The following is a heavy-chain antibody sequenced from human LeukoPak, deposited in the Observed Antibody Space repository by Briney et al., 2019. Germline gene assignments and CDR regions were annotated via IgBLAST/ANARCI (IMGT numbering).Heavy chain of an antibody. J-gene: IGHJ5*02. CDR3: ARGTIVVVPATGVWFDP. D-gene: IGHD2-2*01. Sequence: GGSLRLSCAASGFTFYNYGMHWVRQAPGKGLEWVAFIRYDGSNKYYADSVKGRFTISRDNSKNTLYLQMNSLRTGDTAVYYCARGTIVVVPATGVWFDPWGQGTLVTVSS. V-gene: IGHV3-30*02. CDR2: IRYDGSNK. CDR1: GFTFYNYG.